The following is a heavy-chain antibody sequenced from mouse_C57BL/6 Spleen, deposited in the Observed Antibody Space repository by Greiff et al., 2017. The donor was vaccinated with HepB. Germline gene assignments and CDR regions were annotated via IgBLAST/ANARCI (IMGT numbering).Heavy chain of an antibody. V-gene: IGHV1-52*01. D-gene: IGHD4-1*02. CDR1: GYTFTSYW. CDR3: ASTGTRYFDV. J-gene: IGHJ1*03. Sequence: VQLQQSGAELVRPGSSVKLSCKASGYTFTSYWMHWVKQRPIQGLEWIGNIDPSDSETHYNQKFKDKATLTVDKSSSTAYMQLSSLTSEDSAVYYCASTGTRYFDVWGTGTTVTVSS. CDR2: IDPSDSET.